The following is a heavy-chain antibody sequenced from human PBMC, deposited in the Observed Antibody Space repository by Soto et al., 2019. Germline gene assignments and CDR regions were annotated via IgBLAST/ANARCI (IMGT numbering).Heavy chain of an antibody. J-gene: IGHJ4*02. Sequence: QVQLVQSGAEVKKPGSSVKVSCKASGGTFSSYTISWVRQAPGQGLEWMGRIIPILGIANYAQKFQGRVTITADKSTSTAYMELSSLRSDDTAVYCCARDRDDTALDYWGQGTLVTVSS. CDR3: ARDRDDTALDY. CDR1: GGTFSSYT. D-gene: IGHD3-9*01. CDR2: IIPILGIA. V-gene: IGHV1-69*08.